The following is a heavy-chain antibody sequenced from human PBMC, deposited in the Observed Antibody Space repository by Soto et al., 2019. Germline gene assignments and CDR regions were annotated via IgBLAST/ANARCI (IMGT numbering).Heavy chain of an antibody. D-gene: IGHD6-19*01. Sequence: SSETLSLTCAVSGGSISSYYWSWIRQPPGKGLEWIGYIYYSGSTNYNPSLKSRVTISVDTSKNQFSLKLSSVTAADTAVYYCARVPGGYSSGWYYFDYWGQGTLVTVSS. CDR1: GGSISSYY. CDR2: IYYSGST. V-gene: IGHV4-59*01. J-gene: IGHJ4*02. CDR3: ARVPGGYSSGWYYFDY.